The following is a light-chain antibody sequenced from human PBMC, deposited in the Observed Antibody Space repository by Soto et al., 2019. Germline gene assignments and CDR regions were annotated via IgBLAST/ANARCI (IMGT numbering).Light chain of an antibody. CDR2: GQS. CDR3: QQFRDFPYT. CDR1: QSVNLNY. V-gene: IGKV3-20*01. J-gene: IGKJ2*01. Sequence: EIVLTQSPGTLYLSPGERATLSCRASQSVNLNYLAWYEQRPGQAPRLLIYGQSRRASGIPDRFSGGGSGSDFTLTISRLEPEDFAVYYCQQFRDFPYTFGQGTKLEIK.